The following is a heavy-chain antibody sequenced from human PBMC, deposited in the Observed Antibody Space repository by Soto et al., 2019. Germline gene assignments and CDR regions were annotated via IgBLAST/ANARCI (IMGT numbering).Heavy chain of an antibody. D-gene: IGHD2-15*01. Sequence: QVQLVQSGAEEKKPGASAKVSCKASGYTFTSYAMHWVRQAPGQRLEWMGWINAGNGNTKYSQKFQGRVTITRDTSASTAYMELSSLRFEDTAVYYCARGVAPYYFDYWGQGTLVTVSS. CDR2: INAGNGNT. CDR3: ARGVAPYYFDY. J-gene: IGHJ4*02. CDR1: GYTFTSYA. V-gene: IGHV1-3*05.